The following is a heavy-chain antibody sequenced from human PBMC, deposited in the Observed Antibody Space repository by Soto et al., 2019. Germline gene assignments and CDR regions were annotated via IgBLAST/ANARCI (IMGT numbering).Heavy chain of an antibody. V-gene: IGHV3-7*01. CDR3: ARGDTPMITGMDSFDI. Sequence: GGALRLSCAASGFTFSRYWMNWVRQAPGKGLEWVANIKQDGTEKNYVDSVKGRFTISRDNARKSLYLQMDSLRAEDTAVYFCARGDTPMITGMDSFDIWGQGTMVTVSS. CDR2: IKQDGTEK. D-gene: IGHD5-18*01. J-gene: IGHJ3*02. CDR1: GFTFSRYW.